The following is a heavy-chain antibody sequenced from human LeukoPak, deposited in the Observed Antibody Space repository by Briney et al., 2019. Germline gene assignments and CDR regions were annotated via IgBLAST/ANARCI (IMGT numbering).Heavy chain of an antibody. Sequence: SETLSLTCSVSGGSFSNYFWSWVRQPAGKGLEWIERIYPSGNTNYNPSLKSRVTLSVDTSKTHFYLSLSSVTAADTAVYYCAREDSGSYYNYYYFYMDVWGKGTTVTISS. CDR1: GGSFSNYF. D-gene: IGHD3-10*01. J-gene: IGHJ6*03. CDR3: AREDSGSYYNYYYFYMDV. CDR2: IYPSGNT. V-gene: IGHV4-4*07.